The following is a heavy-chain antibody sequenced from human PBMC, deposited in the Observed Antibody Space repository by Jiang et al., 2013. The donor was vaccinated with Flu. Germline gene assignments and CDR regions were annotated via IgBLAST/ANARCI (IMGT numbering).Heavy chain of an antibody. V-gene: IGHV2-70*11. CDR3: ARILYDSSGNRAFDI. Sequence: WLARIDWDDDKYYSTSLKTRLTISKDTSKNQVVLTMTNMDPVDTATYYCARILYDSSGNRAFDIWGQGTMVTVSS. CDR2: IDWDDDK. D-gene: IGHD3-22*01. J-gene: IGHJ3*02.